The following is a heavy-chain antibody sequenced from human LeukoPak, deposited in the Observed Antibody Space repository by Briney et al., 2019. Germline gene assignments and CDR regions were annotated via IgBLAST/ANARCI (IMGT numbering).Heavy chain of an antibody. Sequence: SVKVSCKASGGTFSSYAISWVRQAPGQGLEWMGGIIPIFGSANYAQKFQGRVTITTDESTSTAYMELSSLRSEDTAVYYCARGGSGWSYYFDYWGQGTLVTVSS. CDR3: ARGGSGWSYYFDY. CDR2: IIPIFGSA. V-gene: IGHV1-69*05. CDR1: GGTFSSYA. J-gene: IGHJ4*02. D-gene: IGHD6-19*01.